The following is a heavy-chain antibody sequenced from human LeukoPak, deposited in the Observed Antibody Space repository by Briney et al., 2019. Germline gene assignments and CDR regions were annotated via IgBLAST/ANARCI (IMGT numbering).Heavy chain of an antibody. V-gene: IGHV4-59*01. D-gene: IGHD3-22*01. J-gene: IGHJ4*02. CDR3: ARENNYYDSSGLGYFDY. CDR1: GGSISSDE. CDR2: IYYSGST. Sequence: KTSETLSLTCTVPGGSISSDEWSWIRQPPRKGLEWIGYIYYSGSTNYNPSLKSRVNISVDTSKDQFSLKLSSVTAADTAVYYCARENNYYDSSGLGYFDYWGQGTLVTVSS.